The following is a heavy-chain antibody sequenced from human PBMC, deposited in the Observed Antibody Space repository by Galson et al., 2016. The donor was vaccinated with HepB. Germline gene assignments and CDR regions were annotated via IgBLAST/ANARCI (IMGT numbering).Heavy chain of an antibody. D-gene: IGHD3-10*01. V-gene: IGHV3-33*01. CDR3: ARSREYFGSGSYLDY. CDR2: TWFDGNYK. CDR1: GFNFISYG. Sequence: SLRLSCAASGFNFISYGMHWVRQAPGKGLEWVAVTWFDGNYKDYAESVKGRITVSRDNTKNTLSLQLDSLRAEDTAVYHCARSREYFGSGSYLDYWGQETLVTVSS. J-gene: IGHJ4*02.